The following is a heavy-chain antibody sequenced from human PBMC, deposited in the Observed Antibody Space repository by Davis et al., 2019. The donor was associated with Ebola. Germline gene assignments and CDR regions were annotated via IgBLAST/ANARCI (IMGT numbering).Heavy chain of an antibody. J-gene: IGHJ5*02. Sequence: HSQTLSLTCAISGDSIPRFRTGWNWIRQSPSGTLEWLGRTYYFTRWNTDYAASVRSRIIINSDTSGNNVSLQLRSVSPEDTAVYYCARDLPYCSSMRCFGRWFDAWGQGILVTVSS. D-gene: IGHD6-13*01. CDR1: GDSIPRFRTG. CDR2: TYYFTRWNT. CDR3: ARDLPYCSSMRCFGRWFDA. V-gene: IGHV6-1*01.